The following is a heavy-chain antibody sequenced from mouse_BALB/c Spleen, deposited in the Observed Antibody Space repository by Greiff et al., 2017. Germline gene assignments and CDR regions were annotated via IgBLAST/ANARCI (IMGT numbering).Heavy chain of an antibody. J-gene: IGHJ2*01. D-gene: IGHD1-1*01. CDR1: GYTFTSYW. Sequence: VQLQQPGAELVRPGASVKLSCKASGYTFTSYWINWVKQRPGQGLEWIGNIYPSDSYTNYNQKFKDKATLTVDKSSSTAYMQLSSPTSEDSAVYYCTRGGTTVVAHFDYWGQGTTLTVSS. CDR3: TRGGTTVVAHFDY. CDR2: IYPSDSYT. V-gene: IGHV1-69*02.